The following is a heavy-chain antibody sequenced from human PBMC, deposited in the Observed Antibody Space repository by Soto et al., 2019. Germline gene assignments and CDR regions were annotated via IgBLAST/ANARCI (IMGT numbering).Heavy chain of an antibody. CDR1: GGTFSSYA. Sequence: ASVKVSCKASGGTFSSYAISWVRQAPGQGLEWMGGIIPIFGTANYAQKFQGRVTITADKSTSTAYMELSSLRSEDTAVYYCASRGSIAARNYYYYGMDVWGQGTTVTVSS. J-gene: IGHJ6*02. V-gene: IGHV1-69*06. CDR3: ASRGSIAARNYYYYGMDV. D-gene: IGHD6-6*01. CDR2: IIPIFGTA.